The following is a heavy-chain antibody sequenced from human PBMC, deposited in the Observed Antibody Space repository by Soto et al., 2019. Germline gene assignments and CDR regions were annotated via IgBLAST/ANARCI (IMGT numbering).Heavy chain of an antibody. CDR3: ARDSSGGSCYDY. CDR2: IYYSGST. Sequence: SETLSLTCTVSGGSISSGGYYWSWIRQHPGKGLEWIGYIYYSGSTYYNPSLKSRVTISVDTSKNQFSLKLSSVTAADTAVYYCARDSSGGSCYDYWGQGTLVTVS. J-gene: IGHJ4*02. V-gene: IGHV4-31*03. D-gene: IGHD2-15*01. CDR1: GGSISSGGYY.